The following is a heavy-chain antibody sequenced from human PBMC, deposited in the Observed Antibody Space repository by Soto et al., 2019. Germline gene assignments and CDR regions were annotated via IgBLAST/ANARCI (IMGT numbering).Heavy chain of an antibody. CDR1: GGSISSSSYY. CDR2: IYYSGST. J-gene: IGHJ4*02. D-gene: IGHD2-15*01. Sequence: SETLSLTCTVSGGSISSSSYYWGWIRQPPGKGLEWIGSIYYSGSTYYNPSLKSRVTVSVDTSKNQFSLKLSSVTAADTAVYYCARFRVEDIVVVVAATRGYYFDYWGQGTLVTVSS. CDR3: ARFRVEDIVVVVAATRGYYFDY. V-gene: IGHV4-39*01.